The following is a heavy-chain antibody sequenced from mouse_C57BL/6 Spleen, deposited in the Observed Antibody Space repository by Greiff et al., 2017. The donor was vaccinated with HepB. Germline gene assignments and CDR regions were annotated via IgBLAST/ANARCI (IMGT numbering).Heavy chain of an antibody. CDR2: IDPETGGT. CDR3: TRSGELGRGDY. J-gene: IGHJ2*01. D-gene: IGHD4-1*01. Sequence: QVHVKQSGAELVRPGASVTLSCKASGYTFTDYEMHWVKQTPVHGLEWIGAIDPETGGTAYNQKFKGKAILTADKSSSTAYMELRSLTSEDSAVYYCTRSGELGRGDYWGQGTTLTVSS. V-gene: IGHV1-15*01. CDR1: GYTFTDYE.